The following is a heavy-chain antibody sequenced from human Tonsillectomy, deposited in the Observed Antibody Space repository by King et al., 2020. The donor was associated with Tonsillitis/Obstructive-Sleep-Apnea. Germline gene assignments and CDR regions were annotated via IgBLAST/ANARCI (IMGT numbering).Heavy chain of an antibody. Sequence: VQLVESGGGLVQPGGSLRLSCAASGFTFSSYWMSWVRQAPGKGLEWVANIKQDGSEKYYVDSVKGRFTISRDNAKNSLYLQMNSLRAEDTAVYYCAREGSNYDRGMDVWGQGTTVTVSS. CDR3: AREGSNYDRGMDV. CDR2: IKQDGSEK. J-gene: IGHJ6*02. CDR1: GFTFSSYW. D-gene: IGHD4-11*01. V-gene: IGHV3-7*03.